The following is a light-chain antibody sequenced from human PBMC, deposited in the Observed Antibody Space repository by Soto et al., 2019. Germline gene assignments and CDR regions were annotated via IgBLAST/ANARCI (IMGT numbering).Light chain of an antibody. CDR3: QQYYSFPPT. V-gene: IGKV1-16*01. CDR1: PAINNY. CDR2: GTA. J-gene: IGKJ4*01. Sequence: DIQMTQSPVSLSASVGDRVTITCRASPAINNYLAWFQQKPGKAPKSLIYGTATLESGVPSRFSGTSSGTEFTLTISSLHPEDFATYYCQQYYSFPPTFGGGTKVEIK.